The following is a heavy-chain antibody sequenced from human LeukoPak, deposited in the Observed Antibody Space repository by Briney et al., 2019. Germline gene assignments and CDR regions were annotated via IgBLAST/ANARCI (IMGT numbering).Heavy chain of an antibody. CDR3: ARDRGNYFDY. V-gene: IGHV4-59*01. CDR1: GGSFSSYY. Sequence: PSETLSLSCTASGGSFSSYYWSWIRQPPGKGLEWVGYISYSGTTTYNPSFESRVTISVAPSKNQSSLNRRSVTAPHTAVYYFARDRGNYFDYWGQGTLLTVSS. D-gene: IGHD6-13*01. J-gene: IGHJ4*02. CDR2: ISYSGTT.